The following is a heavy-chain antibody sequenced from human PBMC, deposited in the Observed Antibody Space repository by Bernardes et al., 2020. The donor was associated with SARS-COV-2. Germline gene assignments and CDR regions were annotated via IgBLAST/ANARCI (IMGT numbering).Heavy chain of an antibody. CDR1: GFTFSSYA. CDR3: AKTGASYYVILTGIDY. Sequence: GGSLRLSCAASGFTFSSYAMSWVRQAPGKGLEWVSAISGSGVSTYYADSVKGRFTISRDNSKNTLYLRMNSLRAEGTAVYYCAKTGASYYVILTGIDYWGQGTLVTVTS. J-gene: IGHJ4*02. D-gene: IGHD3-9*01. V-gene: IGHV3-23*01. CDR2: ISGSGVST.